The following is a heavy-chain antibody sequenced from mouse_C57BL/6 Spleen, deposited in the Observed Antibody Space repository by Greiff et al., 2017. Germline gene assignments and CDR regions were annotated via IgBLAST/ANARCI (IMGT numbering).Heavy chain of an antibody. V-gene: IGHV5-9-1*02. D-gene: IGHD2-4*01. Sequence: EVMLVESGEGLVKPGGSLKLSCAASGFTFSSYAMSWVRQTPEKRLEWVAYISSGGDYIYYADTVKGRFTISRDTARNTLYLQMSSLQSEDTAVYYCTREGLRGNYAMGYWGQGTSVTVSS. CDR1: GFTFSSYA. J-gene: IGHJ4*01. CDR3: TREGLRGNYAMGY. CDR2: ISSGGDYI.